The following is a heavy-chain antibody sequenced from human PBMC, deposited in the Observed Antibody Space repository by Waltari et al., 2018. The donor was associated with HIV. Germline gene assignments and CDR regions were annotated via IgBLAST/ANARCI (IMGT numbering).Heavy chain of an antibody. CDR2: IYYTGTS. J-gene: IGHJ5*01. CDR1: ADTLNNYY. D-gene: IGHD3-3*01. CDR3: ARTVGTSISGVITYNWFDS. Sequence: QVQLQESGPGLVKPSETLSLTCNVSADTLNNYYFSWIRQSPAKGLESIGYIYYTGTSNYTPAPSLKSRVTMSLDTSKTQFSLKLTSVSAADTAVYYCARTVGTSISGVITYNWFDSWGQGTLVTVSS. V-gene: IGHV4-59*01.